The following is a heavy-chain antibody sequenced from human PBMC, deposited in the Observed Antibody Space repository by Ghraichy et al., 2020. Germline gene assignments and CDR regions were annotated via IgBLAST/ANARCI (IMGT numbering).Heavy chain of an antibody. CDR1: GFTFSSYE. V-gene: IGHV3-48*03. CDR2: IHDSGTTV. D-gene: IGHD1-1*01. J-gene: IGHJ4*02. Sequence: LSLACAASGFTFSSYEMNWLRQAPGKGLEWVAYIHDSGTTVFYADSVKGRFTISRDNAKNSLDLQMNSLRAEDTAVYYCARKLFGTTHFDFWGQGTLVTVSS. CDR3: ARKLFGTTHFDF.